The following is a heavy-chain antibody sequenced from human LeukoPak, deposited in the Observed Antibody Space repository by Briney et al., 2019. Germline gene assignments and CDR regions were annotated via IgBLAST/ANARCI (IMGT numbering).Heavy chain of an antibody. Sequence: GVPLKISCKGSGYSFTTYWIGWMRQMPGRGLEWMAIITPGNSDTQYSPSLQGQVTISADKSISTAYLQWSSLKASDSAMYYCATRIDGTYYWGQGTLVTVPS. CDR1: GYSFTTYW. CDR2: ITPGNSDT. CDR3: ATRIDGTYY. D-gene: IGHD1-26*01. J-gene: IGHJ4*02. V-gene: IGHV5-51*01.